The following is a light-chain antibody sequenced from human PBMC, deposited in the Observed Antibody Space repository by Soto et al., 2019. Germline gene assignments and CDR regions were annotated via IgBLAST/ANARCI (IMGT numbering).Light chain of an antibody. CDR3: QQYHNLWT. CDR2: GAP. J-gene: IGKJ1*01. Sequence: EIVMTQSPATRSVSPGERATPSCRASQSVSSNLAWYQQKPGQAPSLLIYGAPTRATGTPARFSGSGSGTEYTLTITSLQSEDFALYYCQQYHNLWTFGQGTKVDIK. V-gene: IGKV3-15*01. CDR1: QSVSSN.